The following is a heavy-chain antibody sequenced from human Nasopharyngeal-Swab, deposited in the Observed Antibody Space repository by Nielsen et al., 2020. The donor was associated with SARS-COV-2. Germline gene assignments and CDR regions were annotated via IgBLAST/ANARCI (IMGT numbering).Heavy chain of an antibody. D-gene: IGHD5-18*01. CDR1: GYNFAGYW. Sequence: GESLKISCTGSGYNFAGYWTAWVRQMPGKGLEFMGIIDAGDSDTRYSPSFQGQVTISADKSTNTAYLQWSSLKASDTATYYCARHSDTTMATKWYFDLWGRGTLATVSS. CDR3: ARHSDTTMATKWYFDL. V-gene: IGHV5-51*01. CDR2: IDAGDSDT. J-gene: IGHJ2*01.